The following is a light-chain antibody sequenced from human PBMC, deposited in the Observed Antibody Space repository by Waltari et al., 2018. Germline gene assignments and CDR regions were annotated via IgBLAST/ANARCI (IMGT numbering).Light chain of an antibody. V-gene: IGKV1-9*01. J-gene: IGKJ5*01. Sequence: IQFTQSPSSLSTPVGDRVTITCRASQGISNHLAWYQQQPGQAPKLLIYSATTLQSGVPSRFSGSGSGTDFTLTISGLQPEDFATYYCQQRNNYPITFGQGTRLE. CDR2: SAT. CDR3: QQRNNYPIT. CDR1: QGISNH.